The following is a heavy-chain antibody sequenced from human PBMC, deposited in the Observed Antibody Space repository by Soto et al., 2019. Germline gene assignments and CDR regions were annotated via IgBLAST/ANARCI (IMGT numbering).Heavy chain of an antibody. CDR3: ARDLVVRETIALKNGFDI. CDR1: GYTFTGYG. J-gene: IGHJ3*02. V-gene: IGHV1-18*04. D-gene: IGHD2-15*01. Sequence: ASVKVSCKASGYTFTGYGISWVRQAPGQGLEWMGWISAYNGNTNYAQKIQGRVTMTTDTSTSTAYMELRSLRSDDTAVYYCARDLVVRETIALKNGFDIWGQGTMVTV. CDR2: ISAYNGNT.